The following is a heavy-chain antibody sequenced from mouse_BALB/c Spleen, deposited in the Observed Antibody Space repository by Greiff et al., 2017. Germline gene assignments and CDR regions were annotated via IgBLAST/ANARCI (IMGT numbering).Heavy chain of an antibody. Sequence: QVQLQQSGAELVRPGSSVKISCKASGYAFSSYWMNWVKQRPGQGLEWIGQIYPGDGDTNYNGKFKGKATLTADKSSSTAYMQLSSLTSEDSAVYFCAREDLRLRLSWAMDYWGQGTSVTVSS. D-gene: IGHD1-1*01. V-gene: IGHV1-80*01. J-gene: IGHJ4*01. CDR2: IYPGDGDT. CDR1: GYAFSSYW. CDR3: AREDLRLRLSWAMDY.